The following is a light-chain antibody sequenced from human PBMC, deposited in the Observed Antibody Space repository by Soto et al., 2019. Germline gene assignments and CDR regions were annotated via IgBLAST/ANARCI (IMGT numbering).Light chain of an antibody. CDR1: SVDVGAYDF. V-gene: IGLV2-11*01. J-gene: IGLJ1*01. Sequence: QSVLTQPHSVSGSPGQSVTISCTGTSVDVGAYDFVSWYQQHPGKAPKLLIYVVSGRPSGVPHRFSGSKSGNAASLTISALQAEDEADYYCSSYTDRNNLVFGTGTKVTVL. CDR2: VVS. CDR3: SSYTDRNNLV.